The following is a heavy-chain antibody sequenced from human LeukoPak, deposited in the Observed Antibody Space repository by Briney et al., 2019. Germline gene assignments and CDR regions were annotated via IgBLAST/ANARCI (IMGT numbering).Heavy chain of an antibody. Sequence: GGSLRLSCAASGVTFISYSMNWVRHAPGKGRVWVSRISTDASSTTYAASAKGRFTISRDNAKDTLYLQMNSLRAEDTAVYYCTGHHQAYSRTYWGQGTLVTVSS. CDR3: TGHHQAYSRTY. J-gene: IGHJ4*02. V-gene: IGHV3-74*01. D-gene: IGHD4-11*01. CDR1: GVTFISYS. CDR2: ISTDASST.